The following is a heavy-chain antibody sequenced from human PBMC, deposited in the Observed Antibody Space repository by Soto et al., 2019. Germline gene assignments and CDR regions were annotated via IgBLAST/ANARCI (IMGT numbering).Heavy chain of an antibody. CDR3: ARATRADVDIVATILLNEENYFDY. CDR1: GFTFSSYA. CDR2: ISSNGGST. Sequence: GGSLRLSCAASGFTFSSYAMHWVRQAPGKGLEYVSAISSNGGSTYYANSVKGRFTISRDNSKNTLYLQMGSLRAEDMAVYYCARATRADVDIVATILLNEENYFDYWGQGTLVTVSS. V-gene: IGHV3-64*01. D-gene: IGHD5-12*01. J-gene: IGHJ4*02.